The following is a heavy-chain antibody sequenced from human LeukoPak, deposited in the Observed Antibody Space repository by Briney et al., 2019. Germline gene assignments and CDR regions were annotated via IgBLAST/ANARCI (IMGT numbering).Heavy chain of an antibody. CDR3: ARDRRAVTRDAFDI. D-gene: IGHD4-17*01. J-gene: IGHJ3*02. Sequence: SETLSLTCTVSGGSISSSSYYWGWIRQPPGKGLEWIGSIYYGGSTYYNPSLKSRVTISVDTSKNQLSLKLSSVTAADTAVYYCARDRRAVTRDAFDIWGQGTMVTVSS. CDR2: IYYGGST. V-gene: IGHV4-39*07. CDR1: GGSISSSSYY.